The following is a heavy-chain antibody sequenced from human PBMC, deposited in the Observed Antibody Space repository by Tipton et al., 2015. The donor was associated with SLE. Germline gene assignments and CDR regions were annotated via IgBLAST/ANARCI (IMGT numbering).Heavy chain of an antibody. Sequence: TLSLTCTVSGDSIRHMYWSWIRQPPGKGLEWIGEIHHIGGTKYSPSLKSRVTISIDTSKNQFSLKLISVTAADTAVYYCARHFGWSFDVWGQGTMVTVSS. V-gene: IGHV4-34*01. J-gene: IGHJ3*01. CDR3: ARHFGWSFDV. D-gene: IGHD2-15*01. CDR2: IHHIGGT. CDR1: GDSIRHMY.